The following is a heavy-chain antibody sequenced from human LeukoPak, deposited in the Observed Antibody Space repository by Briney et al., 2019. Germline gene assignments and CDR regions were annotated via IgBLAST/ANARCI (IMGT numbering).Heavy chain of an antibody. V-gene: IGHV5-51*01. CDR3: ARRPWLRQRFDVFDV. CDR1: GYNFPSYW. D-gene: IGHD5-12*01. J-gene: IGHJ3*01. Sequence: GESLKISCKASGYNFPSYWIGWVRQKPGKGLEWMGTIYPPDSDTTYNPSFEGQVTISADSSIRTASLQWSSLKASDTAIYYCARRPWLRQRFDVFDVWGQGTMVIVSS. CDR2: IYPPDSDT.